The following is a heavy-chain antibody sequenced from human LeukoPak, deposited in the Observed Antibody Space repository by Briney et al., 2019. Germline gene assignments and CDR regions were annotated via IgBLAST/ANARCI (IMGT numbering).Heavy chain of an antibody. CDR2: IWYDGSNK. CDR1: GFTFSSYG. CDR3: ARESITTAFDI. Sequence: GGSLRLSCAASGFTFSSYGMHWVRQAPGKGLEWVAVIWYDGSNKYYADSVKGRFTISRDNSKNTLYLQMNSPRAEDTAVYYCARESITTAFDIWGQGTMVTVSS. D-gene: IGHD3-10*01. V-gene: IGHV3-33*01. J-gene: IGHJ3*02.